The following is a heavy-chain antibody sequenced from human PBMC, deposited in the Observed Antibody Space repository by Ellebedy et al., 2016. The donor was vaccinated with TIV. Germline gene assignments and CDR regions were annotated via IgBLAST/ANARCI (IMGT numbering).Heavy chain of an antibody. CDR2: IYHSGST. CDR3: ARVGSDYAPINWYFDL. Sequence: SETLSLTXTVSGYSISSGYYWGWIRQPPGKGLEWIGSIYHSGSTYYNPSLKSRVTISVDTSKNQFSLKLSSVTAADTAVYYCARVGSDYAPINWYFDLWGRGTLVTVSS. J-gene: IGHJ2*01. D-gene: IGHD4-17*01. V-gene: IGHV4-38-2*02. CDR1: GYSISSGYY.